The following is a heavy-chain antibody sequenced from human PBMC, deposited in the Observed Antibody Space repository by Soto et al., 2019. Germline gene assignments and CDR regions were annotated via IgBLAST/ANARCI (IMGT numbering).Heavy chain of an antibody. CDR2: IYYSGST. V-gene: IGHV4-39*01. CDR1: GGSISSSRYY. J-gene: IGHJ4*02. D-gene: IGHD3-16*02. Sequence: SETLSLTCTVSGGSISSSRYYWGWIRQPPGKGLEWIGSIYYSGSTYYNPSLKSRVTISVDTSKNQFSLKLSSVTAADTDVYYCAVIAPRGYWGQGTLVTVSS. CDR3: AVIAPRGY.